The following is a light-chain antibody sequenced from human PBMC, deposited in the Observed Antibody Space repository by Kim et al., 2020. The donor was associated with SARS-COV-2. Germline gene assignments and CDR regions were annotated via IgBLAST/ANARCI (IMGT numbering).Light chain of an antibody. J-gene: IGKJ4*01. CDR3: QQYNDWPLLT. Sequence: IVMTQSPAILSVSPGERVTLSCRASQSVKNRLAWYQQRPGQAPRLLIYGASTRATDISARFSGSGSGTEFTLTIRSLQSEDLAVYYCQQYNDWPLLTFGGGTKVDIK. CDR1: QSVKNR. CDR2: GAS. V-gene: IGKV3-15*01.